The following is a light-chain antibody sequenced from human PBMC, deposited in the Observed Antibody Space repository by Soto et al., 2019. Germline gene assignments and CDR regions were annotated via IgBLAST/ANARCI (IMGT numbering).Light chain of an antibody. Sequence: QSVLTQPPSVSGAPGQRVTISCTGSSSNIGAGRDVHWYQQLPGTAPKLLIYGDSNRPSGVPARFSGSKSGASASLAITGLQAEDEAEYHCVSYDSDMSSPLDVFGTGTKLTVL. V-gene: IGLV1-40*01. CDR2: GDS. J-gene: IGLJ1*01. CDR1: SSNIGAGRD. CDR3: VSYDSDMSSPLDV.